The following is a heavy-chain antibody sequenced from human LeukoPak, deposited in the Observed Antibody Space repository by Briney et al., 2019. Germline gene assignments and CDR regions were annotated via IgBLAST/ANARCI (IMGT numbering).Heavy chain of an antibody. CDR3: VKDSRGGSYLGPTEY. Sequence: GGSLRLSCVASGFTFTNYGMHWGRQAPGKGLEWVAFIRYDGSDKYYADSVKGRFTISRDNSKNTLYLQMNSLRTEDTALYYCVKDSRGGSYLGPTEYWGQGTLVTVSS. CDR1: GFTFTNYG. D-gene: IGHD1-26*01. CDR2: IRYDGSDK. V-gene: IGHV3-30*02. J-gene: IGHJ4*01.